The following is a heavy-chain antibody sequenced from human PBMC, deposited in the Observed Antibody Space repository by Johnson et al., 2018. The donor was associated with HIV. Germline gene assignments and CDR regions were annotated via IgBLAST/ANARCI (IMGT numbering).Heavy chain of an antibody. V-gene: IGHV3-7*01. CDR3: ARRGRRADDAFDI. Sequence: VQLVESGGGVVRPGGSLRLSCAASGFTFDDYGMSWVRQAPGKGLEWVANIQQDGSDTYYVDSVKGRFTISRDNSKNTLYLQMNSLRAEDTAVYYCARRGRRADDAFDIWGQGTMVTVSS. D-gene: IGHD3-16*01. CDR2: IQQDGSDT. CDR1: GFTFDDYG. J-gene: IGHJ3*02.